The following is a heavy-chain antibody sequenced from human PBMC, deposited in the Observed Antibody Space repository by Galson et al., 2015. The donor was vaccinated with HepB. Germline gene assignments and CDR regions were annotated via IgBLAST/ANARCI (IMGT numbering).Heavy chain of an antibody. CDR2: INSDGSST. CDR1: GFTFSSYW. D-gene: IGHD3-10*01. V-gene: IGHV3-74*01. J-gene: IGHJ3*02. Sequence: SLRLSCAASGFTFSSYWMHWVRQAPGRGLVWVSRINSDGSSTSYADSVKGRFTISRDNAKNTLYLQMNSLRAEDTAVYYCARERRGLLAMVRGGSRDAFDIWGQGTMVTVSS. CDR3: ARERRGLLAMVRGGSRDAFDI.